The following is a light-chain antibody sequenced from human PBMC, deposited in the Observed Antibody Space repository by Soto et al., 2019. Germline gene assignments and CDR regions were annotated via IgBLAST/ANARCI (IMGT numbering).Light chain of an antibody. Sequence: QSVLTQPRSVSGSPGQSITISCTGTSSDVGAYNSVSWYQQHPGKAPKVMIYDVSKRPSGVPDRFSGSKSGNTASLTISGLQAEDEADYYCCSYAGRSNLFGGGTKVTVL. CDR2: DVS. J-gene: IGLJ2*01. CDR3: CSYAGRSNL. V-gene: IGLV2-11*01. CDR1: SSDVGAYNS.